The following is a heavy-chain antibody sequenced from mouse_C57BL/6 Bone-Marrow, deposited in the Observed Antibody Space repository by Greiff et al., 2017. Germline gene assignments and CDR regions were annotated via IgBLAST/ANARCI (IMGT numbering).Heavy chain of an antibody. CDR1: GYTFTSYW. CDR2: IYPSDSET. V-gene: IGHV1-61*01. Sequence: QVQLQQPGAELVRPGSSVKLSCKASGYTFTSYWMDWVKQRPGQGLEWIGNIYPSDSETHYNQKFKDKATLTVDKSSSTAYIQLISLTSEDSAVYYCARSDYYGSGDYWGQGTTLTVSS. CDR3: ARSDYYGSGDY. D-gene: IGHD1-1*01. J-gene: IGHJ2*01.